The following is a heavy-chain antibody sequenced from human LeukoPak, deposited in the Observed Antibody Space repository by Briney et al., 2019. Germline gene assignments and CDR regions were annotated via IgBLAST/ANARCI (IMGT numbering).Heavy chain of an antibody. CDR3: ARDLSGGYDSDF. V-gene: IGHV3-21*01. Sequence: KPGGSLRLSCAASGFTFSSYSLNWVRQAPGKGLEWVSSISSSSSFMYYADSVKGRFTISRDKAKNSLYLQMNSLRAEDTAVYYCARDLSGGYDSDFWGQGTLVTVSS. D-gene: IGHD5-12*01. CDR2: ISSSSSFM. CDR1: GFTFSSYS. J-gene: IGHJ4*02.